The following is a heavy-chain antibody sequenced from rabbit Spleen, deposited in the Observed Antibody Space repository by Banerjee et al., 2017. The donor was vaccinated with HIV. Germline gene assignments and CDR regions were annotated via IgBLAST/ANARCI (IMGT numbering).Heavy chain of an antibody. CDR3: ALDLDYVIGWKFGL. CDR2: IYTGTVSGCT. Sequence: QEQLEESGGGLVKPGASPTLTCKASGFDLSNYDMCWVRQAPGQGLAWIAGIYTGTVSGCTYCASWAKGRLTIPQPSTPTVTLEITSVTFADPATDFCALDLDYVIGWKFGLWGQGPLVLVS. V-gene: IGHV1S45*01. J-gene: IGHJ3*01. D-gene: IGHD4-1*01. CDR1: GFDLSNYD.